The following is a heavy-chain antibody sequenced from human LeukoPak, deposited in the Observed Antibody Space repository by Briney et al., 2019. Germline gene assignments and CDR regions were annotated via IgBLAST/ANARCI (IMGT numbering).Heavy chain of an antibody. D-gene: IGHD2-15*01. J-gene: IGHJ4*02. CDR2: TNYRSKWYN. CDR3: AKDQWWEPKEGSIDY. Sequence: SQTLSLTCDISGDSVSGNIVAWNWIRQSPSRGLEWLGRTNYRSKWYNDYAVSVRGRITINPDTSKNRFSLQLDPVTPEDTAVYYCAKDQWWEPKEGSIDYWGQGTLVTVSS. V-gene: IGHV6-1*01. CDR1: GDSVSGNIVA.